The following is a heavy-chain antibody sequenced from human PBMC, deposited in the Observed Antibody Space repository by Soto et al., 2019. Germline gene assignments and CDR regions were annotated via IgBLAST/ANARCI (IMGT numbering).Heavy chain of an antibody. D-gene: IGHD3-16*02. V-gene: IGHV5-51*01. Sequence: GESLKISCKGSGYTFISYWIGWVRQKPGKGLEWMGMIYPGDSDTRYSPSFQGQVTISADKSINTAYLQWSSLEASDTAVYYRARIIAASGTGFDYWGQGTLVTVSS. CDR1: GYTFISYW. J-gene: IGHJ4*02. CDR2: IYPGDSDT. CDR3: ARIIAASGTGFDY.